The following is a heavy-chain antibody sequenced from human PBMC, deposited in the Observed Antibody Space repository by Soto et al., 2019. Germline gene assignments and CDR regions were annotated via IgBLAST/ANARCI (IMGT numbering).Heavy chain of an antibody. CDR3: ARDLNGVYDILTGDTRHYYYYYYMDV. D-gene: IGHD3-9*01. V-gene: IGHV3-48*01. J-gene: IGHJ6*03. Sequence: GGSLRLSCAASGFTFSSYSMNWVRQAPGKGLEWVSYISSSSSTIYYADSVKGRFTISRDNAKNSLYLQMNSLRAEETAVYYCARDLNGVYDILTGDTRHYYYYYYMDVWGKGTTVTVSS. CDR2: ISSSSSTI. CDR1: GFTFSSYS.